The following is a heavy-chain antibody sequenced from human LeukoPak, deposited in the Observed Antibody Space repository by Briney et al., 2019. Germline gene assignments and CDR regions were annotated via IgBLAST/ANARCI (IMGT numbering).Heavy chain of an antibody. D-gene: IGHD1-1*01. Sequence: GESLRLSCAASGFTVSSHWMHWVRQAPGKGLVWVSRIYGDTYYADSVKGRFTISRDNSKNTLYLQMNSLRAEDTAVYYCARNWNDALDYWGQGTLVTVSS. CDR3: ARNWNDALDY. V-gene: IGHV3-53*01. CDR1: GFTVSSHW. J-gene: IGHJ4*02. CDR2: IYGDT.